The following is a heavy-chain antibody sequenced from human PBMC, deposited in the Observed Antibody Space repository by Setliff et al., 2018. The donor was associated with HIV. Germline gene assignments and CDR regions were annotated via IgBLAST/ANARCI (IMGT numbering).Heavy chain of an antibody. Sequence: GGSLRLSCAASGFTFSSYSMNWVRQAPGKGLEWVSSISSSSSYIYYADSVKGRFTISRDNAKNSLYLQMNSLRAEDTAVYYCARGGYSGYDPFSYWGQGTLVTVSS. J-gene: IGHJ4*02. D-gene: IGHD5-12*01. CDR3: ARGGYSGYDPFSY. CDR1: GFTFSSYS. V-gene: IGHV3-21*04. CDR2: ISSSSSYI.